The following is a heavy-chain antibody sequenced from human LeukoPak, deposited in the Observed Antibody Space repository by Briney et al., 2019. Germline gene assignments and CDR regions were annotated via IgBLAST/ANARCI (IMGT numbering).Heavy chain of an antibody. J-gene: IGHJ3*02. D-gene: IGHD3-9*01. CDR3: ARSIFSSRRGAFDI. CDR1: GFTFSSYS. Sequence: GGSLRLSCAASGFTFSSYSMNWVRQAPGKGLEWVSSISSSSSYIYYADSVKGRFTISRDNAKNSLYLQMNSLRAEDTAVYYCARSIFSSRRGAFDIWGQGTMATVSS. V-gene: IGHV3-21*01. CDR2: ISSSSSYI.